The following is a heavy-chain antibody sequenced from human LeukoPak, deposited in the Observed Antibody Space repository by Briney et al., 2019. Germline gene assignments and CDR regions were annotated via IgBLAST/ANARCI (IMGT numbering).Heavy chain of an antibody. J-gene: IGHJ1*01. CDR2: ITEDVSEK. CDR3: AKAAYSSSSEYFQH. D-gene: IGHD6-13*01. V-gene: IGHV3-7*03. CDR1: GFTSSSYW. Sequence: PGGSLRLSCAASGFTSSSYWMRWVGQTRGKMLEWVAKITEDVSEKYYVDAVKGRFTISRENAKNSLYLQINSLRAEDTTLYSCAKAAYSSSSEYFQHWGQGTLVTVSS.